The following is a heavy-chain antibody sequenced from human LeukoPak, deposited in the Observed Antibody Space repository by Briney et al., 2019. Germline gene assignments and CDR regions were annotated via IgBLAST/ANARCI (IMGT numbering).Heavy chain of an antibody. D-gene: IGHD6-19*01. J-gene: IGHJ4*02. CDR2: IKQDGSET. V-gene: IGHV3-7*01. Sequence: GGSLRLSCAAPRFTLSNYWMSWVRQAPGKGLEWVANIKQDGSETYYVDSVKGRFTISRDNAKNSLSLQMNSLRAGDTAVYYCARQRGSGCLDYWGQGTLVTVSS. CDR3: ARQRGSGCLDY. CDR1: RFTLSNYW.